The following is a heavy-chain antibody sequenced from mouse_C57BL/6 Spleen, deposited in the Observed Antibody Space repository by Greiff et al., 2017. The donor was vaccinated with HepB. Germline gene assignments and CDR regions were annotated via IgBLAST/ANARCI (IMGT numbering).Heavy chain of an antibody. CDR2: IYPSDSET. V-gene: IGHV1-61*01. J-gene: IGHJ2*01. CDR1: GYTFTSYW. D-gene: IGHD1-1*01. Sequence: QVQLQQPGAELVRPGSSVKLSCKASGYTFTSYWMDWVKQRPGQGLEWIGNIYPSDSETHYNQKFKDKATLTVDKSSSTAYMQLSSLTSEDSAVYYCARGGFYYYGSREYFDDWGQGTTLTVSS. CDR3: ARGGFYYYGSREYFDD.